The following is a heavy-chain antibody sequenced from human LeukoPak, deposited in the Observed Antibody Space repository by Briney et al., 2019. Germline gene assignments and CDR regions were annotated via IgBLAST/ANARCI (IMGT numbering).Heavy chain of an antibody. CDR3: AREGIAAAESDAFDI. CDR2: ISSSSSYI. CDR1: GFTFSSYS. Sequence: GSLRLSCAASGFTFSSYSMNWVRQAPGKGLEWVSSISSSSSYIYYADSVKGRFTISRDNAKNSLYLQMNSLRAEDTAVYYCAREGIAAAESDAFDIWGQGTMVTVSS. V-gene: IGHV3-21*01. J-gene: IGHJ3*02. D-gene: IGHD6-13*01.